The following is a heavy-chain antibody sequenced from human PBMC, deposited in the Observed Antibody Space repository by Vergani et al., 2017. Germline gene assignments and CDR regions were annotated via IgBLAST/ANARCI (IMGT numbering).Heavy chain of an antibody. D-gene: IGHD2-8*01. CDR3: ARVWEYCTNGVCYTRWFDP. V-gene: IGHV4-59*12. CDR1: GGSISSYY. CDR2: IYYSGST. Sequence: QVQLQESGPGLVKPSETLSLTCTVSGGSISSYYWSWIRQPPGKGLEWIGYIYYSGSTYYNPSLKSRVTISVDTSKNQFSLKLSSVTAADTAVYYCARVWEYCTNGVCYTRWFDPWGQGTLVTVSS. J-gene: IGHJ5*02.